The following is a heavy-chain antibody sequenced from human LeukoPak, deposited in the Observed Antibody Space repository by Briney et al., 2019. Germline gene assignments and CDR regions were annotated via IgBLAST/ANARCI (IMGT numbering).Heavy chain of an antibody. Sequence: GGSLRLSCAASGFTFSSYWMHWVRQAPGKGLEWVANIKQDRSEIYYVDSVKGRFTISRDNAKNSLYLQMNSLRAEDTAVYYCASYYYGSGSYYSPFDYWGQGTLVTVSS. J-gene: IGHJ4*02. D-gene: IGHD3-10*01. CDR1: GFTFSSYW. CDR2: IKQDRSEI. V-gene: IGHV3-7*01. CDR3: ASYYYGSGSYYSPFDY.